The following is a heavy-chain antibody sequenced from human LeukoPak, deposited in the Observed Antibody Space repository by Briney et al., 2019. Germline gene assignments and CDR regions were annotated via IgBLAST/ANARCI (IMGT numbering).Heavy chain of an antibody. Sequence: ASVKVSCKTSGYTFNSYYINWVRQAPGQGLEWMGWINPNSGGTNYAQKFQGRVTMTRDTPISTAYMELSRLRSDDTAVYYCARVLYYLGGDYFDYWGQGTLVTVSS. CDR3: ARVLYYLGGDYFDY. V-gene: IGHV1-2*02. CDR1: GYTFNSYY. J-gene: IGHJ4*02. CDR2: INPNSGGT. D-gene: IGHD2/OR15-2a*01.